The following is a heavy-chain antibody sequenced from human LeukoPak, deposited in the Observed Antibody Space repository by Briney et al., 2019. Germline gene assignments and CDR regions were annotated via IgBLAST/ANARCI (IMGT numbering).Heavy chain of an antibody. J-gene: IGHJ3*02. CDR3: AKYDSGSYPGPDAFDI. CDR1: GFTFSSYG. V-gene: IGHV3-33*06. CDR2: IWYDGSNK. Sequence: GGSLRLSCAASGFTFSSYGMHWVRQAPGKGLEWVAVIWYDGSNKYYADSVKGRFTISRDNSKNTLYLQMNSLRAEDTAVYYCAKYDSGSYPGPDAFDIWGQGTMVTASS. D-gene: IGHD1-26*01.